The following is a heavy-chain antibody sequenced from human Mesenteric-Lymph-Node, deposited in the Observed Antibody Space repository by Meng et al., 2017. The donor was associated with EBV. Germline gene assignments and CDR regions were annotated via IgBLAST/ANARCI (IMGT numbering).Heavy chain of an antibody. J-gene: IGHJ4*02. D-gene: IGHD6-19*01. Sequence: VPLGQSGAEVEKPGASGKVSCKASGYTFTSYDINWVRQATGQGLEWMGWMNPNSGNTGYAQKFQGRVTMTRNTSISTAYMELSSLRSEDTAVYYCARGRPVAGTRFDYWGQGTLVTVSS. V-gene: IGHV1-8*01. CDR2: MNPNSGNT. CDR3: ARGRPVAGTRFDY. CDR1: GYTFTSYD.